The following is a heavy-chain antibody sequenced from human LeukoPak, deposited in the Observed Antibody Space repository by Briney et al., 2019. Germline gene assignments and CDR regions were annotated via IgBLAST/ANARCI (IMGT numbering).Heavy chain of an antibody. CDR3: ARDATMVRGGNWFDP. V-gene: IGHV4-59*01. CDR2: IYYGGST. CDR1: GGSISSYY. J-gene: IGHJ5*02. D-gene: IGHD3-10*01. Sequence: PSETLSLTCTVSGGSISSYYWSWIRQPPGKGLEWIGYIYYGGSTNYNPSLKSRVTISVDTSKNQFSLKLSSVTAADTAVYYCARDATMVRGGNWFDPWGQGTLVTVSS.